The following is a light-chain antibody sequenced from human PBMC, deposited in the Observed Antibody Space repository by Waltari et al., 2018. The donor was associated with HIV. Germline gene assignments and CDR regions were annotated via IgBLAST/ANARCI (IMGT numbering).Light chain of an antibody. CDR1: NGDISDYNN. V-gene: IGLV2-8*01. Sequence: QSALTQSPSASGSPGQSLNISCTGANGDISDYNNVSWYQQHSDRPPKLIIFEVTKRPSGVPDRFSGSKSGNTASLFVSGLQPEDEATYFCSSFAGTHKLFGGGTKLTVL. CDR3: SSFAGTHKL. CDR2: EVT. J-gene: IGLJ2*01.